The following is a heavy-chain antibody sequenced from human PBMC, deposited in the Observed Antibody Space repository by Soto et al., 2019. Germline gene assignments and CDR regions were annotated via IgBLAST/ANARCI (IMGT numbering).Heavy chain of an antibody. CDR3: ATEGFGESYYGH. CDR2: IIPLFETA. Sequence: QVQLVQSGAEVKKPGSSVKVSCKASGGTLSNYSIRWVRQAPVHGLEWMGGIIPLFETANYAQKFQGRVTITADKSTNTAFMELSSLKSGDTAVYYCATEGFGESYYGHWGQGTLVTVSS. D-gene: IGHD1-26*01. J-gene: IGHJ4*02. CDR1: GGTLSNYS. V-gene: IGHV1-69*06.